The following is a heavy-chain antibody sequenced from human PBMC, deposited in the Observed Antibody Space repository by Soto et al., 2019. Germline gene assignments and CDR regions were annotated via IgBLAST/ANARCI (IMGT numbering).Heavy chain of an antibody. J-gene: IGHJ6*02. D-gene: IGHD1-1*01. CDR2: IYYSGST. CDR1: GGSVSSGSYY. V-gene: IGHV4-61*01. CDR3: VRGNWNYFYGMAV. Sequence: SETLSLTCTVSGGSVSSGSYYWSWIRQPPGKGLEWIGYIYYSGSTNYNPSLKSRVTISVDTSKNQFSLKLSSVTAADTAMYYCVRGNWNYFYGMAVRGQGTSVPVSS.